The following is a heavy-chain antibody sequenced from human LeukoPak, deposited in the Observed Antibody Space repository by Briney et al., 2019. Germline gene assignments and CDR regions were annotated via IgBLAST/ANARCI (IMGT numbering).Heavy chain of an antibody. CDR2: ISYDGSNK. CDR3: ARDGRYYYDSSGYYYYYYGMDV. D-gene: IGHD3-22*01. V-gene: IGHV3-30-3*01. Sequence: GGSLRLSCAASGFTFSSYAMHWVRQAPGKGLEWVAVISYDGSNKYYADSVKGRFTISRDNSKSTLYLQVNSLRAEDTAVYYCARDGRYYYDSSGYYYYYYGMDVWGQGTTVTVSS. CDR1: GFTFSSYA. J-gene: IGHJ6*02.